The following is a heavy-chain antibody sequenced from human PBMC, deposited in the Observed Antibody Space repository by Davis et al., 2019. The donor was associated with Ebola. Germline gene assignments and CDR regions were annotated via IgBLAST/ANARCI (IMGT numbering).Heavy chain of an antibody. CDR3: ASTPGYYDILTGYSPLDY. V-gene: IGHV1-18*01. CDR2: MNPNSGNT. CDR1: GYTFTSYD. D-gene: IGHD3-9*01. J-gene: IGHJ4*02. Sequence: ASVKVSCKASGYTFTSYDINWVRQAPGQGLEWMGWMNPNSGNTNYAQKLQGRVTMTTDTSTSTAYMELRSLRSDDTAVYYCASTPGYYDILTGYSPLDYWGQGTLVTVSS.